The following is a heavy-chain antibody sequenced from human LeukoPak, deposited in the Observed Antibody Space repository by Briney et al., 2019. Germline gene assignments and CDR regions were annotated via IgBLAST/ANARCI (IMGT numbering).Heavy chain of an antibody. V-gene: IGHV1-24*01. J-gene: IGHJ4*02. D-gene: IGHD3-10*01. CDR1: GYTLTELS. CDR3: ATFSRRGYMVRGVIEYYFDY. Sequence: ASVKVSCKVSGYTLTELSMHWVRQAPGKGLEWMGGFDPEDGETIYAQKFQGRVTMTEDTSTDTAYMELSSLRSEDTAVYYCATFSRRGYMVRGVIEYYFDYWGQGTLVTVSS. CDR2: FDPEDGET.